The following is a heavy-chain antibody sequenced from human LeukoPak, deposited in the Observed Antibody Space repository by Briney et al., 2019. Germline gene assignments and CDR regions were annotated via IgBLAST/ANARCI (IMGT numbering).Heavy chain of an antibody. J-gene: IGHJ4*02. CDR3: ARKKLEWLFYFDY. Sequence: GGSLRLSCAASGFTFSDYYMSWIRQAPGKGLEWVSYISSSGSTIYYADSVKGRFTISRDNAKNSLYLQMNSLRAEDTAVYYCARKKLEWLFYFDYWGQGTLVTVSS. D-gene: IGHD3-3*01. CDR1: GFTFSDYY. V-gene: IGHV3-11*01. CDR2: ISSSGSTI.